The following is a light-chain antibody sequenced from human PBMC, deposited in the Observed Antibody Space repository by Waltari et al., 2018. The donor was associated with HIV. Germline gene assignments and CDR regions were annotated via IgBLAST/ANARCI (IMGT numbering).Light chain of an antibody. Sequence: QSALTQPASVSGSPGQSIAISCTGTSSDVGGYNYVSWYQQQPGKAPQLIIYEVTSRPSGVSHRFSGSKSGNTASLTISGLQAEDETDYYCASYVTGGTVIFGGGTKLTVV. CDR3: ASYVTGGTVI. J-gene: IGLJ2*01. CDR2: EVT. CDR1: SSDVGGYNY. V-gene: IGLV2-14*01.